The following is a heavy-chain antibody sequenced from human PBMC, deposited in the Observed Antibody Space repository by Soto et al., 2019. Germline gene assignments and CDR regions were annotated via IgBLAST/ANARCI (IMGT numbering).Heavy chain of an antibody. D-gene: IGHD3-22*01. CDR2: INAGNGNT. V-gene: IGHV1-3*01. Sequence: ASVKVSCKASGYTFTSYAMHWVRQAPGQRLEWIGWINAGNGNTKYSQKFQGRVTITRDTSASTAYMELSSLRSEDTAVYYCARDPDYYYDSSGLDYWGQGTLVTVSS. J-gene: IGHJ4*02. CDR1: GYTFTSYA. CDR3: ARDPDYYYDSSGLDY.